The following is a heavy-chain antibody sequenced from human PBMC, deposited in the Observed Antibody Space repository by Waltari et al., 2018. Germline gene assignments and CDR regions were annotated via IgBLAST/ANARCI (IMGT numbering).Heavy chain of an antibody. J-gene: IGHJ5*02. CDR3: ARVADFWSGYYSFNWFDP. Sequence: QVQLQESGPGLVKPSETLSLTCAVSGYSISSGYYWGWIRQPPGKGLEWIGSIYHSGSTDYNPSLKSRVTISVDTSKNQFSLKLSSVTAADTAVYYCARVADFWSGYYSFNWFDPWGQGTLVTVSS. V-gene: IGHV4-38-2*01. CDR2: IYHSGST. D-gene: IGHD3-3*01. CDR1: GYSISSGYY.